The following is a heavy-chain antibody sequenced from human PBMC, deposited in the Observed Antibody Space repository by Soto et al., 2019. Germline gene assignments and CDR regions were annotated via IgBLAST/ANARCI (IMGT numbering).Heavy chain of an antibody. CDR2: INAGNGNT. V-gene: IGHV1-3*05. D-gene: IGHD5-12*01. Sequence: QVQLVQSGAEENKPGASVEVSCKASGYTFTSYAMHWVRQAPGQRLEWMGWINAGNGNTKYSQKFHGRVTITRDTPASTGYMELSSLRSEDTAVYYWARDRKENSGCLEDWGQGTLVTVSS. CDR1: GYTFTSYA. CDR3: ARDRKENSGCLED. J-gene: IGHJ4*02.